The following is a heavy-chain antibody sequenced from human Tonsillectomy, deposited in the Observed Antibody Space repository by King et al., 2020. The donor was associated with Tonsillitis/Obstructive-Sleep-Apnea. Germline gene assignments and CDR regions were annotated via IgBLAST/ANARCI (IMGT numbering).Heavy chain of an antibody. CDR2: IYYSGST. Sequence: VQLQESGPGLVKPSETLSLTCTVSGGSISSYYWSWIRQPPGKGLEWIGYIYYSGSTNYNPSLKSRVTMSVDTSKNQFSLKLSSVTAADTAVYYCASIYSSGWYPVGYWGQGTLVTVSS. D-gene: IGHD6-19*01. CDR1: GGSISSYY. V-gene: IGHV4-59*08. J-gene: IGHJ4*02. CDR3: ASIYSSGWYPVGY.